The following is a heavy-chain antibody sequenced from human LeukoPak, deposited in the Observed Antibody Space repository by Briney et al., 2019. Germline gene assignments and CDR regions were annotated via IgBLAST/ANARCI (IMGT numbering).Heavy chain of an antibody. V-gene: IGHV1-69*01. J-gene: IGHJ5*02. CDR2: IIPIFGTA. D-gene: IGHD6-13*01. CDR1: GGTFSSYA. CDR3: AGRGSWYTSGWWFDP. Sequence: SVKVSCKASGGTFSSYAISWVRQAPGQGLEWMGGIIPIFGTANYAQKFQGRVTITADESTSTAYMELSSLRSEDTAVYYCAGRGSWYTSGWWFDPWGQGTLVTVSS.